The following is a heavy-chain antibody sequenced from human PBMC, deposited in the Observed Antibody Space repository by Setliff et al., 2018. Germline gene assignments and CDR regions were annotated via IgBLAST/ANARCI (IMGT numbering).Heavy chain of an antibody. CDR1: GGTFSSYA. D-gene: IGHD6-13*01. Sequence: GASVKVSCKASGGTFSSYAISWVRQAPGQGLEWMGGIIPILGIANYAQKFQGRVTITADESTSTAYMELSSLRSGDTAVYYCARSSLLSEQQSDAFDIWGQGTMVTVSS. CDR3: ARSSLLSEQQSDAFDI. V-gene: IGHV1-69*10. J-gene: IGHJ3*02. CDR2: IIPILGIA.